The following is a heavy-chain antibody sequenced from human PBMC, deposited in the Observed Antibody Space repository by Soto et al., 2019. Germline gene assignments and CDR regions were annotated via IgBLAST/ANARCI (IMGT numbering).Heavy chain of an antibody. CDR2: IVVGSGNT. D-gene: IGHD3-16*01. CDR1: GFTFTSSA. CDR3: GADRAKPPYLPGNNWFDP. J-gene: IGHJ5*02. V-gene: IGHV1-58*02. Sequence: QMQLVQSGPEVKKPGTSVRVSCKAPGFTFTSSAMHWVRQARGKRLEWIGWIVVGSGNTDYAQKFKDRVTITRDMSTSTAYVELSSLRSEDTALYYCGADRAKPPYLPGNNWFDPWGQGTLVTVSS.